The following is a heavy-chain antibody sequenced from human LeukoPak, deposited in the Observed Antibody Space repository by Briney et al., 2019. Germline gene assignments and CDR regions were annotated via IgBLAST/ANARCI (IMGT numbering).Heavy chain of an antibody. J-gene: IGHJ2*01. CDR2: ISSNGGST. V-gene: IGHV3-64*01. D-gene: IGHD3-22*01. CDR1: GFTFSSYA. CDR3: ARDSPPRYYDSSGYYYLNWYFDL. Sequence: GGSLRLSCAASGFTFSSYAMHWVRQAPGKGLEYVSAISSNGGSTYYANSVKGRFTISRDNSENTLYLQMGSLRAEDMAVYYCARDSPPRYYDSSGYYYLNWYFDLWGRGTLVTVSS.